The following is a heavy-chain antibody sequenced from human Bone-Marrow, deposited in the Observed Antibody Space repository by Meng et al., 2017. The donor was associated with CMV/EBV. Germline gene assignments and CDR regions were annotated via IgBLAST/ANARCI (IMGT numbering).Heavy chain of an antibody. CDR1: GGSISSYY. Sequence: SETLSLTCTVSGGSISSYYWSWIRQPPGKGLEWIGYIYYSGSTNYNPSLKSRVTISVDTSKNHFSLKLSSVTAADTAVYYCARGPGGYPLLYYYYGMDVWGQGTTVTVSS. CDR2: IYYSGST. CDR3: ARGPGGYPLLYYYYGMDV. D-gene: IGHD3-16*02. V-gene: IGHV4-59*01. J-gene: IGHJ6*02.